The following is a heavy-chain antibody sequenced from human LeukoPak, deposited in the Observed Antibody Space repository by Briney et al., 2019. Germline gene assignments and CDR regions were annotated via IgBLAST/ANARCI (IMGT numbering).Heavy chain of an antibody. CDR3: ARGNSGYDYAFDI. CDR1: GASISTYY. J-gene: IGHJ3*02. V-gene: IGHV4-59*01. Sequence: PSETLSLTCSVSGASISTYYWSWIRQPPGKGLEWIGYLYFGGSTNYNPSLKSRVTISPDTSKNQFSLKLNSVTSADTAVYYCARGNSGYDYAFDIWGQGTMVTVSS. CDR2: LYFGGST. D-gene: IGHD5-12*01.